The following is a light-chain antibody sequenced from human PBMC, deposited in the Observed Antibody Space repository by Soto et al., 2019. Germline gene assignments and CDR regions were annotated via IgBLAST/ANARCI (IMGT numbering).Light chain of an antibody. Sequence: QLVLTQSPSASASLGASVKLTCTLSSGHSSYAIAWHQQQPEKGPRYLMKLDSDGSHTKGDAIPDRFSGSSSGAERYLTIFSLQSEDEADCYCQTWGTGIHVVFGGGTQLTVL. CDR2: LDSDGSH. CDR1: SGHSSYA. J-gene: IGLJ2*01. V-gene: IGLV4-69*01. CDR3: QTWGTGIHVV.